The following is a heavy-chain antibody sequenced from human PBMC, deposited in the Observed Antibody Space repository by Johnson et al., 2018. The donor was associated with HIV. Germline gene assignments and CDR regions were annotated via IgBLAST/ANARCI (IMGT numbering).Heavy chain of an antibody. CDR2: ISYDGSNK. J-gene: IGHJ3*02. CDR3: ARDKWELLGAFDI. CDR1: GFIFSSYA. D-gene: IGHD1-26*01. Sequence: VQLVESGGGVVQPGESLRLSCAASGFIFSSYAMHWVRQAPGKGLEWVAVISYDGSNKYYADSVKGRFTISRDNSKNTLYLQMNSLRAEDTAVYYCARDKWELLGAFDIWGQGTMVTVSS. V-gene: IGHV3-30-3*01.